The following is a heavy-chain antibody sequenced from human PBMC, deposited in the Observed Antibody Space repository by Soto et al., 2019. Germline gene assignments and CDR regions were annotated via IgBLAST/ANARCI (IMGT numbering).Heavy chain of an antibody. CDR1: GYNFMPYG. V-gene: IGHV1-18*04. D-gene: IGHD3-10*01. J-gene: IGHJ4*02. CDR3: ARDLDPSGSYYTDY. CDR2: ISPWKGNT. Sequence: ASVKVSCKASGYNFMPYGVNWVRQAPGQGLEWMGWISPWKGNTNYAQSFQGRVTMTTDTSASTAYMELRSLTSDDTAVYYCARDLDPSGSYYTDYWGPGTLVTVSS.